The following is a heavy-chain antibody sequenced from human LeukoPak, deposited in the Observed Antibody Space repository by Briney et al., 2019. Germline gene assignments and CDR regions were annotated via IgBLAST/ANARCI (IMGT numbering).Heavy chain of an antibody. V-gene: IGHV1-24*01. CDR2: FDPEDGET. D-gene: IGHD2-2*01. CDR1: GYTLTELS. CDR3: ATAIRYCSSTSCSDWFDP. Sequence: GASVTVSCKVSGYTLTELSMHWVRQAPGKGLEWMGGFDPEDGETIYAQKFQGRVTMTEDTSTDTAYMELSSLRSEDTAVYYCATAIRYCSSTSCSDWFDPWGQGTLVTVPS. J-gene: IGHJ5*02.